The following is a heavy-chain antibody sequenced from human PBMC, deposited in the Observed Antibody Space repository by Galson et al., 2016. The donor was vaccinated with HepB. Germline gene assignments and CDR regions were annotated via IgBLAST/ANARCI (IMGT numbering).Heavy chain of an antibody. CDR3: ARGGYSDTWYDYYGMDV. CDR1: GFTFSSYW. J-gene: IGHJ6*02. CDR2: MNSDGIRT. V-gene: IGHV3-74*01. Sequence: SLRLSCAASGFTFSSYWMHWVRQTPGKGLVWVSRMNSDGIRTSHADSVAARFTISRDNAKNTLYLQKNSLRVEDTAVYFCARGGYSDTWYDYYGMDVWGQGTTVTVSS. D-gene: IGHD1-26*01.